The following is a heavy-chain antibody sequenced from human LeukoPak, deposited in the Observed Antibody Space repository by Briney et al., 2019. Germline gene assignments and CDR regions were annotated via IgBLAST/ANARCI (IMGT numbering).Heavy chain of an antibody. CDR1: GYTFTGYY. CDR2: INPNSGVT. V-gene: IGHV1-2*02. J-gene: IGHJ1*01. D-gene: IGHD2-15*01. Sequence: GASVKVSCKASGYTFTGYYMHWVRQAPGQGLEWMGWINPNSGVTNYAQKFQGRVTMTRDTSISTAYMELSRLRSDDTAVYYCASCSGGSCYDSYFQHWGQGTLVTVSP. CDR3: ASCSGGSCYDSYFQH.